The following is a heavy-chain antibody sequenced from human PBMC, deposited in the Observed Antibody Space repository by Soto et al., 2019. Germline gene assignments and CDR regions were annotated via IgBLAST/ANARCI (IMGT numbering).Heavy chain of an antibody. CDR1: GGTFSSYA. V-gene: IGHV1-69*06. CDR3: ALRALELRVHYYYGMDV. Sequence: QVQLVQSGAEVKKPGSSVKVSCKASGGTFSSYAISWVRQAPGQGLEWTGGIIPIFGTANYAQKFQGRVTITADKSTSTAYMELSSLRSEDTAVYYCALRALELRVHYYYGMDVWGQGTTVTVSS. CDR2: IIPIFGTA. J-gene: IGHJ6*02. D-gene: IGHD1-7*01.